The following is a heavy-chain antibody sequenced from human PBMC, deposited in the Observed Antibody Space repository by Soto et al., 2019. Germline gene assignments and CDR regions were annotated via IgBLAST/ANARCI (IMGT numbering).Heavy chain of an antibody. Sequence: QAQLVQSGAEVKKPGASANISCKASGYTFTRYNIHWVRQAPGQGLEWKGIIDSRGGSTDYTQRVQGRVTMTRDTSTGTAYMELSSLGSEDTAVYYWARDLPRDLVRGLFDIWGQGTMVTVSS. V-gene: IGHV1-46*01. CDR2: IDSRGGST. CDR3: ARDLPRDLVRGLFDI. D-gene: IGHD3-10*01. CDR1: GYTFTRYN. J-gene: IGHJ3*02.